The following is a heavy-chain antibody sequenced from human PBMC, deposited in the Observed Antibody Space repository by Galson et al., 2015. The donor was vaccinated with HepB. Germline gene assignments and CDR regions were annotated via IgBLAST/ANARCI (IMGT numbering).Heavy chain of an antibody. V-gene: IGHV1-69-2*01. CDR2: VDPEDGET. CDR1: GYTFTDYY. D-gene: IGHD1-26*01. J-gene: IGHJ6*03. Sequence: VKVSCKVSGYTFTDYYMHWVQQAPGKGLEWMGLVDPEDGETIYAEKFQGRVTITADTSTDTAYMELSSLRSEDTAVYYCATGAEFSGSYFPKTRAPYYYYMDVWGKGTTVTVSS. CDR3: ATGAEFSGSYFPKTRAPYYYYMDV.